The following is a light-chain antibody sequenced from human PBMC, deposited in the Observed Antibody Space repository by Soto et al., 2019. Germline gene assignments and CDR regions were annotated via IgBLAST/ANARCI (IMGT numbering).Light chain of an antibody. CDR2: GAS. Sequence: EIVLTQSRGTLSLSPGERATLSCRASQSVSSSYLAWYQQKPGQAPRLLIYGASSRATGIPDRFSGSGSGTDFTLSISRLEPEDFAVYYCQQYGSSGTFGQGTKLEIK. V-gene: IGKV3-20*01. CDR3: QQYGSSGT. CDR1: QSVSSSY. J-gene: IGKJ2*02.